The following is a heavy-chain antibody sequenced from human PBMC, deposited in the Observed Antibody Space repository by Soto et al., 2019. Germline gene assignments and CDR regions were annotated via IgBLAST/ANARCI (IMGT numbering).Heavy chain of an antibody. Sequence: ASVKVSCKASGYTFTIYAMHWVRQAPGQGLEWMGWINPFDGSRMFAQSFQGRVTMTRDTSTSTVYMEVSSLRSEDTAVYYCSRVDPGETSPFDHWGQGTLVTVSS. V-gene: IGHV1-46*01. D-gene: IGHD3-10*01. J-gene: IGHJ4*02. CDR3: SRVDPGETSPFDH. CDR2: INPFDGSR. CDR1: GYTFTIYA.